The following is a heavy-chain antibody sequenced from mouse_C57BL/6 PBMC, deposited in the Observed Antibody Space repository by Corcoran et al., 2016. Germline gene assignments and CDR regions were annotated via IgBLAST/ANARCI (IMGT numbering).Heavy chain of an antibody. D-gene: IGHD1-1*01. Sequence: QIQLVQSGPELKKPGETVKISCKASGYTFTTYGMSWVKQAPGKGLKWMGWINTYSGVPTYADDFKGRFAFSLETSASTAYLQINNHKNEDTATYFCARNYGDWYFDVWGTGTTVTVSS. V-gene: IGHV9-3*01. CDR1: GYTFTTYG. CDR2: INTYSGVP. CDR3: ARNYGDWYFDV. J-gene: IGHJ1*03.